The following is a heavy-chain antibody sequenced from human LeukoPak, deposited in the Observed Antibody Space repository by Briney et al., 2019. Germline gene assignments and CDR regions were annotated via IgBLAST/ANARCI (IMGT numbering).Heavy chain of an antibody. Sequence: SETLSLTCTLSGGSFRSGGLYWGWIRQPPGKRPEWIGDSFHTGKTNYNPSLRSRATISLDTSKSQFSLRLTSMTAADTAVYYCARGGTELLKRYYYYYYGMDVWGQGTTVTVSS. D-gene: IGHD1-26*01. V-gene: IGHV4-61*08. J-gene: IGHJ6*02. CDR2: SFHTGKT. CDR1: GGSFRSGGLY. CDR3: ARGGTELLKRYYYYYYGMDV.